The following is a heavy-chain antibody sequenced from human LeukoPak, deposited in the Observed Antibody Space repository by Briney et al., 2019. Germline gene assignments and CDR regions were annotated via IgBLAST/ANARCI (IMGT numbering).Heavy chain of an antibody. J-gene: IGHJ3*02. CDR3: ASTVLAARRVGAFDI. CDR2: ISSSGSTI. CDR1: GFTFSDYY. D-gene: IGHD6-6*01. V-gene: IGHV3-11*04. Sequence: GGSLRLSCAASGFTFSDYYMSWIRQAPGKGLEWVSYISSSGSTIYYADSVKGRFTISRDNAKNSLYLQMNSLRAEDTAVYYCASTVLAARRVGAFDIWGQGRMVTVSS.